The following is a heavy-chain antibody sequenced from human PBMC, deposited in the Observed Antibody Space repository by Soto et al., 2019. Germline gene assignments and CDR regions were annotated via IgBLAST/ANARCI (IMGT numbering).Heavy chain of an antibody. Sequence: SEILSLTCTVSGGSISSGGDYWSWIRQHPGKGLEWIGYIYYSGSTYYNPSLKSRVTISVDTSKNQFSLKLSSVTAADTAVYYCARVYYGSETFDYWGQGTLVTVSS. CDR3: ARVYYGSETFDY. D-gene: IGHD3-10*01. J-gene: IGHJ4*02. CDR2: IYYSGST. V-gene: IGHV4-31*03. CDR1: GGSISSGGDY.